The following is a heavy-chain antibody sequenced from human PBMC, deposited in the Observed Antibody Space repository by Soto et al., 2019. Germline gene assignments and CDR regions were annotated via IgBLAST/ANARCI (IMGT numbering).Heavy chain of an antibody. CDR3: AKVGPGVAAAGSYYYYFYGMDV. J-gene: IGHJ6*02. V-gene: IGHV3-33*06. CDR1: GFTFSSYG. CDR2: IWYDGSNK. Sequence: GSLRLSCAASGFTFSSYGMHWVRQAPGKGLEWVAVIWYDGSNKYYGDSVKGRFTISRDNSKNTLDLQMNSLRAEDTAVYYCAKVGPGVAAAGSYYYYFYGMDVWGQGTTVTVSS. D-gene: IGHD6-13*01.